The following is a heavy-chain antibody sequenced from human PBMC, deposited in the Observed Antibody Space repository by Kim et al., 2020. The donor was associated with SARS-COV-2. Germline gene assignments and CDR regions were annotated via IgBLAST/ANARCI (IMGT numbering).Heavy chain of an antibody. Sequence: RYSPSFQGQVTISADKSISTAYLQWSSLKASDTAMYYCARFVNYYYGMDVWGQGTTVTVSS. CDR3: ARFVNYYYGMDV. J-gene: IGHJ6*02. V-gene: IGHV5-51*01.